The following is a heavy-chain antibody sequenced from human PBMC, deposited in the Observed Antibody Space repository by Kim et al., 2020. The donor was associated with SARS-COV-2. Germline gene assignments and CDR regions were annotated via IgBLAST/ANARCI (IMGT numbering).Heavy chain of an antibody. CDR1: GGTFSSYA. J-gene: IGHJ4*02. CDR2: IIPIFGTS. D-gene: IGHD3-22*01. V-gene: IGHV1-69*13. CDR3: VRVEGYGSSGYAPDY. Sequence: SVKVSCKISGGTFSSYAISWVRQAPGQGLEWMGGIIPIFGTSNYAQKFQGRVTITADESTSTAYMELSSLRSEDTAVYYCVRVEGYGSSGYAPDYWGQGTLVTVSS.